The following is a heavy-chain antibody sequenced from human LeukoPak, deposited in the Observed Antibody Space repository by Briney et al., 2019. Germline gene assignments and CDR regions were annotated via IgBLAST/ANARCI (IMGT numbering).Heavy chain of an antibody. CDR2: ISYDGGKR. V-gene: IGHV3-30*18. D-gene: IGHD3-10*01. Sequence: GGSLRLSCAASGFTFSSSWMTWVRQAPGKGLEWVAFISYDGGKRYFADSVKGRFSISRDNSASALFLDMDSLRTEDTAVYYCAKGLRWFGNFYFNFFDHWGQGTLVIVSS. J-gene: IGHJ4*02. CDR3: AKGLRWFGNFYFNFFDH. CDR1: GFTFSSSW.